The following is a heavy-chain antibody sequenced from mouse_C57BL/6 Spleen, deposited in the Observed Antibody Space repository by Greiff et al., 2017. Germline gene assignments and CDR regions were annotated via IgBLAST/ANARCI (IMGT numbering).Heavy chain of an antibody. CDR2: INPSNGGT. V-gene: IGHV1-53*01. Sequence: QVKLQQPGTELVKPGASVKLSCKASGYTFTRYWMHWVKQRPGQGLEWIGNINPSNGGTNYNEKFKSKATLPVDKSSSTAYMQLSSLTSEDSAVYYFARSNDYYGFAYWGQGTLVTVSA. J-gene: IGHJ3*01. CDR3: ARSNDYYGFAY. D-gene: IGHD1-1*01. CDR1: GYTFTRYW.